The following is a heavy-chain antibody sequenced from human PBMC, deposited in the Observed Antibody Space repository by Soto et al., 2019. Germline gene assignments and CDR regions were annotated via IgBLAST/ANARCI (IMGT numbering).Heavy chain of an antibody. D-gene: IGHD1-26*01. CDR1: GYTFTNSW. J-gene: IGHJ4*02. V-gene: IGHV5-51*01. CDR3: ATRGGREYFDY. Sequence: PGESLKISCKGSGYTFTNSWIGWVRQMPGRGLEWMGIIYPGDADTRYNPSFQGQVTISADKSISTAYLQWSSLKASDTAMYCCATRGGREYFDYWGQGTLVTVSS. CDR2: IYPGDADT.